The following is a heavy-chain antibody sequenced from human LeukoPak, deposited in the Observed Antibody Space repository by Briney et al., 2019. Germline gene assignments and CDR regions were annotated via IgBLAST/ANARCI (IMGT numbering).Heavy chain of an antibody. V-gene: IGHV5-51*01. CDR1: GYSLTSYW. D-gene: IGHD2-2*01. J-gene: IGHJ4*02. CDR3: ARIACSSTSCYGYFDY. Sequence: GESLKISCKGSGYSLTSYWIGWVRQMPGKGLEWMGIIYPGDSDTRYSPSFQGQVTISADKSISTAYLQWSSLKASDTAMYYCARIACSSTSCYGYFDYWGQGTLVTVSS. CDR2: IYPGDSDT.